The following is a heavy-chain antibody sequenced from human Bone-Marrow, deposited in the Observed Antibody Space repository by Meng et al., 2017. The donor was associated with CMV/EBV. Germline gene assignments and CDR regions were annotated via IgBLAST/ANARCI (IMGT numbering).Heavy chain of an antibody. Sequence: GESLKISCAASGFTFSSYWMSWVRQAPGKGLEWVANIKQDGSEKYYVDSVKGRFTISRDNAKNSLYLQMNSLRAEDTALYYCAKGRYSSLYYFDYWGQGTLVTVYS. CDR3: AKGRYSSLYYFDY. D-gene: IGHD6-13*01. CDR2: IKQDGSEK. CDR1: GFTFSSYW. V-gene: IGHV3-7*03. J-gene: IGHJ4*02.